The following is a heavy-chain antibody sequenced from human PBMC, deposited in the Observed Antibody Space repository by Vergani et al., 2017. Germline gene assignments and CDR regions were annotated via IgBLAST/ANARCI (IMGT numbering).Heavy chain of an antibody. V-gene: IGHV1-69*02. CDR3: ARTSPDIAAAGTYYYYMDV. CDR2: IIPILGIA. J-gene: IGHJ6*03. Sequence: QVQLVQSGAEVKKPGSSVKVSCKASGGTFSSYTISWVRQAPGQGLEWMGRIIPILGIANYAQKFQGRVTITADKSTSTAYMELSSLRSEDTAVYYCARTSPDIAAAGTYYYYMDVWGKGTTVTVSS. D-gene: IGHD6-13*01. CDR1: GGTFSSYT.